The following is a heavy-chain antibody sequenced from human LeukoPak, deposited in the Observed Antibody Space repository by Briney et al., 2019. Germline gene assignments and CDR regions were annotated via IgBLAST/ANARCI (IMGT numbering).Heavy chain of an antibody. V-gene: IGHV3-30*01. D-gene: IGHD3-10*01. CDR3: VREMAQVRGVRPLDY. Sequence: SVQGRFTISRDNSKNTLYLQMNSLRPEDTAVYYCVREMAQVRGVRPLDYWGQGTLVTVSS. J-gene: IGHJ4*02.